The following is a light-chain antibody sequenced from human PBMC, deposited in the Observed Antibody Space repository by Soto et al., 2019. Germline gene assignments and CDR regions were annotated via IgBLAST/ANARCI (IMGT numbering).Light chain of an antibody. V-gene: IGKV3-20*01. CDR1: QYLSTSY. CDR2: GTS. Sequence: EIVLTQSPAALSLSLGERATLSCRASQYLSTSYLAWYQQKHGQAPRLLIYGTSKRATGISDRFIGSGSGTDLTYTINRLYHEDFVVYSCQKYAGSPTTFGLGNKLEIK. J-gene: IGKJ2*01. CDR3: QKYAGSPTT.